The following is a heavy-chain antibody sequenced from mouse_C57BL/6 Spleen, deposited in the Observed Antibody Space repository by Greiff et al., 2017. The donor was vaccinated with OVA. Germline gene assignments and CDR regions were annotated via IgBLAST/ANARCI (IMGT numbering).Heavy chain of an antibody. J-gene: IGHJ1*03. CDR3: ASHGNHWYFDV. D-gene: IGHD2-1*01. CDR2: IWSGGST. Sequence: VMLVESGPGLVQPSQSLSITCTVSGFSLTSYGVHWVRQSPGKGLEWLGVIWSGGSTDYNAAFISSLSISKDNSTSQVFFKMNSLQADDTAIYYCASHGNHWYFDVWGTGTTVTVSS. V-gene: IGHV2-2*01. CDR1: GFSLTSYG.